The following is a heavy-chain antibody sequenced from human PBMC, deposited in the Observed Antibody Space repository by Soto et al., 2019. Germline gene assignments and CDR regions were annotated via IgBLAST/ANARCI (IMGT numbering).Heavy chain of an antibody. J-gene: IGHJ3*02. D-gene: IGHD6-19*01. V-gene: IGHV3-74*01. Sequence: GGSLRLSFSAFGFTFSNYWIEWVRQASGKGLLWVSSLNGDASTANYAGSVKGRFTSPSIHAEDRLSMEMHSLRAQDNGMYYCEVMSSRYDVLEIWGQGTMVTVS. CDR2: LNGDASTA. CDR1: GFTFSNYW. CDR3: EVMSSRYDVLEI.